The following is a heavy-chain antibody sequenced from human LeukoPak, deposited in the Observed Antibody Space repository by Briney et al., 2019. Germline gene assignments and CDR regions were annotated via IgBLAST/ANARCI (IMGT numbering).Heavy chain of an antibody. CDR3: ARHKGRVYGGTIFDY. V-gene: IGHV4-38-2*01. CDR1: GYSISSGYY. J-gene: IGHJ4*02. CDR2: IYHSGST. D-gene: IGHD4-23*01. Sequence: PSETLSLTCAVSGYSISSGYYWGWIRQPPGKGLEWIGSIYHSGSTYYNPSLKGRVTISVDTSKNQFSLKLSSVTAADTAVYYCARHKGRVYGGTIFDYWGQGTLVTVSS.